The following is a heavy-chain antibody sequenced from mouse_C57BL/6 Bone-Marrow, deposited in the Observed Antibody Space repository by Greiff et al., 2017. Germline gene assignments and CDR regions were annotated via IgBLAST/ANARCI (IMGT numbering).Heavy chain of an antibody. CDR3: ATYYSNYGSGFAY. D-gene: IGHD2-5*01. CDR1: GYAFSSSW. Sequence: QVQLQQSGPELVKPGASVKISCKASGYAFSSSWLNWVKQRPGQGLAWIGRIYPGDGDTNYNGKFKGKATLTADKSSSTAYMQLSSLTSEDSAVYFGATYYSNYGSGFAYWGQGTLVTVSA. CDR2: IYPGDGDT. V-gene: IGHV1-82*01. J-gene: IGHJ3*01.